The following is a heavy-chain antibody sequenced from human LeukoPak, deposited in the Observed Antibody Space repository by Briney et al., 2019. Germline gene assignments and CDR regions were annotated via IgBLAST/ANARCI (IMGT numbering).Heavy chain of an antibody. Sequence: GASVKVSCKASGYTFTSYGISWVRQAPGQGLEWMGGIIPIFGTANYAQKFQGRVTITTGESTSTAYMELSSLRSEDTAMYYCARDRSFSSPDAFDIWGQGTMVTVSS. J-gene: IGHJ3*02. V-gene: IGHV1-69*05. CDR3: ARDRSFSSPDAFDI. CDR1: GYTFTSYG. CDR2: IIPIFGTA. D-gene: IGHD6-6*01.